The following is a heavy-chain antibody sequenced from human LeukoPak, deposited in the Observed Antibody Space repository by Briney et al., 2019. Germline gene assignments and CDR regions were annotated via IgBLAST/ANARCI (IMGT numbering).Heavy chain of an antibody. Sequence: SETLSLTCTVSGGSISSYYWSWIRQPPGKGLEWIGYIYYSGSTNYNPSLKSRVTISVDRSKNQFSLKLSSVTAADTAVYYCARGAPAILWFGEYPVWFDPWGQGTLVTVSS. CDR3: ARGAPAILWFGEYPVWFDP. CDR1: GGSISSYY. J-gene: IGHJ5*02. CDR2: IYYSGST. D-gene: IGHD3-10*01. V-gene: IGHV4-59*12.